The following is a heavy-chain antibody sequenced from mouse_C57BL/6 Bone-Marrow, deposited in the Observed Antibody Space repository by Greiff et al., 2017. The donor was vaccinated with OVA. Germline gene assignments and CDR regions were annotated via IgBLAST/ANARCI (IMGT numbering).Heavy chain of an antibody. V-gene: IGHV1-55*01. D-gene: IGHD2-3*01. CDR1: GYTFTSYW. J-gene: IGHJ2*01. CDR3: ARRGNSIYDGYYLRPYFDY. Sequence: QVQLQQPGAELVKPGASVKMSCKASGYTFTSYWITWVKQRPGQGLEWIGDIYPGSGSTNYNEKFKSKATLTVDTSSSTAYMQLSSLTSEDSAVYYCARRGNSIYDGYYLRPYFDYWGQGTTLTVSS. CDR2: IYPGSGST.